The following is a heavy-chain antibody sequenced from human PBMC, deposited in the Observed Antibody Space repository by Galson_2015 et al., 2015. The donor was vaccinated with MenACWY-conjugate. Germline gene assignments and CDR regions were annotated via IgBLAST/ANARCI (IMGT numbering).Heavy chain of an antibody. CDR1: GFTFSSYA. D-gene: IGHD1-26*01. Sequence: SLRLSCAASGFTFSSYAMSWVRQAPGKGLEWASAISGSGGSTYYADSVKGRFTISRDNSKNALYLQMNSLRAEDTAVYYCAKDMGALGGSDYWGQGTLVTVSS. J-gene: IGHJ4*02. CDR3: AKDMGALGGSDY. V-gene: IGHV3-23*01. CDR2: ISGSGGST.